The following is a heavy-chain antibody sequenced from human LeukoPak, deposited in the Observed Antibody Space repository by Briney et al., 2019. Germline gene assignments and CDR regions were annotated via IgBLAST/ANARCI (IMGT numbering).Heavy chain of an antibody. D-gene: IGHD2-2*01. CDR2: IWYDGSNK. Sequence: GRSLRLSCAASGLTFSSYGMHWVRQAPGKGLEWVAVIWYDGSNKYYADSVKGRFTISRDNSKNTLYLQMNSLRAEDTAVYYCANLGYCSSTSCLRGDAFDIWGQGTMVTVSS. CDR1: GLTFSSYG. V-gene: IGHV3-33*06. CDR3: ANLGYCSSTSCLRGDAFDI. J-gene: IGHJ3*02.